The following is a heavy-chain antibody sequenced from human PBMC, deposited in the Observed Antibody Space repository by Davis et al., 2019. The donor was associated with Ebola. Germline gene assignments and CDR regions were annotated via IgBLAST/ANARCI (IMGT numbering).Heavy chain of an antibody. CDR2: IYYSGST. D-gene: IGHD3-3*01. Sequence: PSETLSLTCTVSAAPTSSHYWSWIRPPPGKGLEWIGYIYYSGSTNYNPSLKSRVAISVDTSKNQFSLKLSSVTAADTAGYYCARVGTTYYDFWSDPGGVVDYWGQGTLVTVSS. CDR1: AAPTSSHY. V-gene: IGHV4-59*11. CDR3: ARVGTTYYDFWSDPGGVVDY. J-gene: IGHJ4*02.